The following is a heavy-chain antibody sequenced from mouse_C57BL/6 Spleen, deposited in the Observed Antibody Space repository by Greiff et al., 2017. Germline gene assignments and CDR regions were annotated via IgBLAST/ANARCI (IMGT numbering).Heavy chain of an antibody. CDR3: KGPTVVASDY. CDR1: GYTFTDYE. CDR2: IDPETGGT. Sequence: QVQLQQSGAELVRPGASVTLSCKASGYTFTDYEMHWVKQTPVHGLEWIGAIDPETGGTAYNEKFKGKAILTADKSSSTAYMELRSLTSADTAVYYSKGPTVVASDYWGQGTTLTVSS. V-gene: IGHV1-15*01. J-gene: IGHJ2*01. D-gene: IGHD1-1*01.